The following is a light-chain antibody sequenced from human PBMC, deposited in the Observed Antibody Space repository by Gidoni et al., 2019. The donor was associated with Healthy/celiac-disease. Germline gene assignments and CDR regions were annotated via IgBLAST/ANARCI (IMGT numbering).Light chain of an antibody. V-gene: IGKV1-39*01. Sequence: DIQMTQSPSSLPASVGDRVTITCRASQSISSYLNWYQQKPGKAPKHLIYAASSLQSGVPSRFSGSGSGTDFTLTISSLQPEDFATYYCQQSYSTLLTFGGGTKVEIK. J-gene: IGKJ4*01. CDR3: QQSYSTLLT. CDR2: AAS. CDR1: QSISSY.